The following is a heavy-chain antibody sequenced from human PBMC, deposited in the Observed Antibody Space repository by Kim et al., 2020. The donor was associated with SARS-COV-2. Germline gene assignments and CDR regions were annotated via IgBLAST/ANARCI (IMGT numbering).Heavy chain of an antibody. CDR3: ARGPTNPWAFDI. Sequence: SETLSLTCTVSGGSISSYYWSWIRQPPGKGLEWIGYIYYSGSTNYNPSLKSRVTISVDTSKNQFSLKLSSVTAADTAVYYCARGPTNPWAFDIWGQGTMVTVSS. J-gene: IGHJ3*02. CDR1: GGSISSYY. D-gene: IGHD1-1*01. V-gene: IGHV4-59*13. CDR2: IYYSGST.